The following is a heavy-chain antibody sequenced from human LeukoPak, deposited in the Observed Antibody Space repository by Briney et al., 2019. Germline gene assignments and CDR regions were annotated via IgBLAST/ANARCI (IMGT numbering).Heavy chain of an antibody. CDR2: IEPSGFTI. D-gene: IGHD6-13*01. Sequence: PGGSLRLSCAASGFTFSSYSMNWVRQAPGRGLEWVSSIEPSGFTIFYANSVKGRFPISRDNAKNSLYLQMNSLRAEDTAVYLCAREFIGSWYWDSWGQGTLVTVSS. CDR1: GFTFSSYS. J-gene: IGHJ4*02. V-gene: IGHV3-21*01. CDR3: AREFIGSWYWDS.